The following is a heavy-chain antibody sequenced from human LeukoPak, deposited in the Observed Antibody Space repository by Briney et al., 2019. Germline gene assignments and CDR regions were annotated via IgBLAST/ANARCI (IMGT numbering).Heavy chain of an antibody. D-gene: IGHD2-2*01. CDR3: ARGPPKAVPAVIVDYYGMDV. J-gene: IGHJ6*02. CDR1: GFILSNYG. CDR2: MWFDESNK. Sequence: GGSLRLSCAASGFILSNYGIHWVRQAPGEGLEWVAVMWFDESNKHYADSVKGRITISRDNSKNTVNLQVNSLRAEDSAVYYCARGPPKAVPAVIVDYYGMDVWGQGTTVTVSS. V-gene: IGHV3-33*01.